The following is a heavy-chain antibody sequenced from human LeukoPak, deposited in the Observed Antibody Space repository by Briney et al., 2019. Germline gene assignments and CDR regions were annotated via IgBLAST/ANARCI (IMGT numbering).Heavy chain of an antibody. Sequence: PGGSLRLSCAASGFTFSSCNMNWVRQAPGKGLEWVSSISSTSTYIYYADSVKGRFTISRDNAKNSLYLQMNSLRAEDTAVYYCAREWGYSSGWYENYWGQGTLVTVSS. CDR1: GFTFSSCN. D-gene: IGHD6-19*01. V-gene: IGHV3-21*01. CDR2: ISSTSTYI. J-gene: IGHJ4*02. CDR3: AREWGYSSGWYENY.